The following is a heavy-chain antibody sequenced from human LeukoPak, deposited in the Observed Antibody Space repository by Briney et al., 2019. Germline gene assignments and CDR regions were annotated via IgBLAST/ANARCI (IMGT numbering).Heavy chain of an antibody. CDR3: ARAGPRREGYNFDY. D-gene: IGHD5-24*01. CDR2: IYDGGST. CDR1: GGSTSTYS. V-gene: IGHV4-59*01. J-gene: IGHJ4*02. Sequence: SETLSLTCTVSGGSTSTYSWSWIRQPPGKGLEWIGLIYDGGSTYYNPSLKSRVSISLDMSKNHVSLKLNSVTSPDTAVYYCARAGPRREGYNFDYWGQGTLVTVSS.